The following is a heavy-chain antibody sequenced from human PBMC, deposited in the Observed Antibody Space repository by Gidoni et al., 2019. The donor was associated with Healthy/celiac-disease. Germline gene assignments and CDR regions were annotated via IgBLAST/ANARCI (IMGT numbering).Heavy chain of an antibody. CDR1: GFTFSSYA. Sequence: EVQLLESGGGLVQPGGSLRLSCAASGFTFSSYAMSWVRQAPGKGLAWVSAISSSGGSTDYADSVKGRFTISRDNSKNTLYLQMNSLRADDTAVDYVAKVGNTAMVLYYFDYWGQGTLVTVSS. CDR2: ISSSGGST. V-gene: IGHV3-23*01. D-gene: IGHD5-18*01. CDR3: AKVGNTAMVLYYFDY. J-gene: IGHJ4*02.